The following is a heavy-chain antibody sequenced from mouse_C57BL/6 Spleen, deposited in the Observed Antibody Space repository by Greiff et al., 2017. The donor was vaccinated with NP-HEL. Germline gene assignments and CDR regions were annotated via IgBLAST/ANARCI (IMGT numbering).Heavy chain of an antibody. Sequence: QVQLQQSGPELVKPGASVKISCKASGYSFTSYYIPWVKQRPGQGLEWIGWIYPGSGNTKYNEKFKGKATLTADTSSSTAYMQLSSLTSEDSAVYYCARGYSKGAMGDWGQGTTLTVSS. V-gene: IGHV1-66*01. CDR2: IYPGSGNT. D-gene: IGHD2-5*01. CDR3: ARGYSKGAMGD. CDR1: GYSFTSYY. J-gene: IGHJ2*01.